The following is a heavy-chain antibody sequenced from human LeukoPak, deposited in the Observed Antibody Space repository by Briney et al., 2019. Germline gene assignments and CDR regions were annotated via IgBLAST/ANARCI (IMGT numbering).Heavy chain of an antibody. J-gene: IGHJ1*01. Sequence: ASVKVSCKASGYTFISYTINWVRQAPGQGLEWMGWINTNTGNPTYAQGFTGRFDFSLDTSVSTAYLQISSLKAEDTAVYYCARDPDEYCSGGSCYNWGQGTLVTVSS. CDR3: ARDPDEYCSGGSCYN. V-gene: IGHV7-4-1*02. CDR2: INTNTGNP. D-gene: IGHD2-15*01. CDR1: GYTFISYT.